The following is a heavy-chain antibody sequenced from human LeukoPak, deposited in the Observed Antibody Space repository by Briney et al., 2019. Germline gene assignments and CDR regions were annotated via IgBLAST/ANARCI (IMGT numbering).Heavy chain of an antibody. CDR1: GFTFSDYH. CDR2: ISRSSDYT. Sequence: GGSLRLSCAASGFTFSDYHMSWIRQAPGKGLEWVSYISRSSDYTNYADSVKGRFTISRDNAKNSLYLQMNSLRAEDTAVYYCARERVTTTAFDIWGQGTMVTVSS. J-gene: IGHJ3*02. CDR3: ARERVTTTAFDI. V-gene: IGHV3-11*06. D-gene: IGHD5-12*01.